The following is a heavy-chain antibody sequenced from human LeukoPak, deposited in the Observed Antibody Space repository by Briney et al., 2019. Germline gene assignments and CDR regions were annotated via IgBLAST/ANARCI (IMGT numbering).Heavy chain of an antibody. J-gene: IGHJ6*02. D-gene: IGHD2-2*01. Sequence: GGSPGISCGASGFTLSNYNMKWVRPAPGEGVEWVSSISSSSSYIYYADSVKGRFTISRDNAKNSLYLQMNSLRAEDTAVYYCARDLVPAAPYYYYGMDVWGQGTTVTVSS. V-gene: IGHV3-21*01. CDR1: GFTLSNYN. CDR3: ARDLVPAAPYYYYGMDV. CDR2: ISSSSSYI.